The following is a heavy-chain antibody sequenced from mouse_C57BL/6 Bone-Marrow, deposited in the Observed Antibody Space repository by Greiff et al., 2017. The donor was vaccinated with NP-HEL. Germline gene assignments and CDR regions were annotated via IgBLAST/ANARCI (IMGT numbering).Heavy chain of an antibody. V-gene: IGHV1-72*01. CDR1: GSTFTSYW. J-gene: IGHJ2*01. CDR3: ARFYYYGSSSYFDY. D-gene: IGHD1-1*01. Sequence: QVQLQQPGAELVKPGASVKLSCKASGSTFTSYWLHGVKQRPGRGLEWIGRIDPNSVCTKYNEKLKSKATLTVDKPSSTSYMQLSSLTSEDSAVYYCARFYYYGSSSYFDYWGQGTTLTVSS. CDR2: IDPNSVCT.